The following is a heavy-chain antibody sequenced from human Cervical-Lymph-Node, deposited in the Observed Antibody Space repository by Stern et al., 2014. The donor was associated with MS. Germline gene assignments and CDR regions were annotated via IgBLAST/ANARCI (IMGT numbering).Heavy chain of an antibody. V-gene: IGHV3-53*01. CDR2: IYTGGRT. CDR1: GFTVSTYY. Sequence: EDQLVESGGGLIQPGGSLRLSCAASGFTVSTYYIIWVRQAPGKGLEWVSVIYTGGRTNYADSVRVRFIISRANSKNTVYLLMNNLRVEDTAVYYCGRISNWGQGTLVAVSS. CDR3: GRISN. J-gene: IGHJ4*02.